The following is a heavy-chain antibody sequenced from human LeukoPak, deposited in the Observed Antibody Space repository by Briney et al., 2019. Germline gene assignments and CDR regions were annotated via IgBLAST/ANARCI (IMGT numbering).Heavy chain of an antibody. Sequence: GGSLRLSCAASRFTFSDYYMSWVRQAPGKGLEWISNIAGSGETIYYADSVKGRFTISRDNANNLLFLQMNSLRAKDTAVYYCARDRRPSEYLGLHVWGQGTTVIVSS. CDR2: IAGSGETI. CDR3: ARDRRPSEYLGLHV. J-gene: IGHJ6*02. V-gene: IGHV3-11*01. CDR1: RFTFSDYY. D-gene: IGHD2-2*01.